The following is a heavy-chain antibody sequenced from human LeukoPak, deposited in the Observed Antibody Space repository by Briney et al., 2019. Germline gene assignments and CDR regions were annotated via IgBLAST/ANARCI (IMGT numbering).Heavy chain of an antibody. D-gene: IGHD3-22*01. CDR2: FSSSGVDI. J-gene: IGHJ4*02. Sequence: PGGSLRLSCAASGFTLSTYSTNWVRPAPGKGLEWVASFSSSGVDIYYADSVKGRFTISRHNAKNSLYLQMNSLRGEDKAVYYCARGVYYYNSSRVTRNDCWGQGTLVTVSS. CDR3: ARGVYYYNSSRVTRNDC. CDR1: GFTLSTYS. V-gene: IGHV3-21*01.